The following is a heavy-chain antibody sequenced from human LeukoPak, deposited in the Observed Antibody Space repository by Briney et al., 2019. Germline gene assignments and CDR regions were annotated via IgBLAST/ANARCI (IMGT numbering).Heavy chain of an antibody. V-gene: IGHV3-30-3*01. CDR1: GFTFNTYA. D-gene: IGHD5-12*01. Sequence: GGSLRLSCAASGFTFNTYALHWVRQAPGKGLEWVAVLSYDGVTDFYGDSVKGRFTISRDNSKNTAYLQMNSLRTEDTAVYYCARAEHDWIYYIDYWGQGTLVTVSS. CDR3: ARAEHDWIYYIDY. CDR2: LSYDGVTD. J-gene: IGHJ4*02.